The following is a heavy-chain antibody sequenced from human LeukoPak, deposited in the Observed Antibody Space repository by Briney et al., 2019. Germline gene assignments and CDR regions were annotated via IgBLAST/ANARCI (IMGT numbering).Heavy chain of an antibody. CDR1: GFTFSSHG. CDR2: IIPSGHTT. CDR3: ARGEQSPGSWYVLSSSFSWFDP. D-gene: IGHD6-13*01. J-gene: IGHJ5*02. Sequence: GGSLRLSCAASGFTFSSHGMNWVRQAPGKGLEWVSGIIPSGHTTYYADSVRGRFTISRDNSRNTLYLQMNSLRAEDTAVYYCARGEQSPGSWYVLSSSFSWFDPWGQGTLVTVSS. V-gene: IGHV3-23*01.